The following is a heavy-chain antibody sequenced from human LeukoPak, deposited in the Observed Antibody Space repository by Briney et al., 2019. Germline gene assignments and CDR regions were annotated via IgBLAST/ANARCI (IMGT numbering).Heavy chain of an antibody. J-gene: IGHJ4*02. V-gene: IGHV1-18*01. D-gene: IGHD2-15*01. CDR1: GYTFTSYG. Sequence: GASVKVSYKASGYTFTSYGISWVLQAPGQGLECMGWISPYNGNTNYAQKLQRRVTMTTDTSTSTAYMELRSLRSDDTAVYYCARVGPRSCSGGSCYPYYFDYWGQGTLVTVSS. CDR2: ISPYNGNT. CDR3: ARVGPRSCSGGSCYPYYFDY.